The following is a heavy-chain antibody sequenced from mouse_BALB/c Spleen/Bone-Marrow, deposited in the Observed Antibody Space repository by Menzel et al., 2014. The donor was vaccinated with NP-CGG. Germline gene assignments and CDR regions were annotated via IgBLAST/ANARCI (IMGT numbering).Heavy chain of an antibody. V-gene: IGHV1-7*01. Sequence: VQLVESGAELAKPGASVKMSCKASGYAFTSYWMHWVKQRPGQGLEWIGYINPSTGYTEYNQKFKDKATLTADKSSSTAYMQRSSRTSGDSAVYYGARDHPYYFGYWGQGTTLTVSS. CDR2: INPSTGYT. CDR3: ARDHPYYFGY. J-gene: IGHJ2*01. CDR1: GYAFTSYW.